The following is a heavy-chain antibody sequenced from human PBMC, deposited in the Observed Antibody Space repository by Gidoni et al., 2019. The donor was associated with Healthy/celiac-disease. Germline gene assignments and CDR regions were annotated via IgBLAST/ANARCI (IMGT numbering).Heavy chain of an antibody. CDR1: GFTFSSSA. CDR3: AKDPYEVYYDRYNWFDP. Sequence: EVQLLESGGGLVQPGGSLRLSCAASGFTFSSSAMRWVRQAPGKGLEWVSAISGSGGSTYYADAVKARFTITRDNSKNTLYLQMNSLRAEDTAVYYCAKDPYEVYYDRYNWFDPWGQGTLVTVSS. CDR2: ISGSGGST. V-gene: IGHV3-23*01. J-gene: IGHJ5*02. D-gene: IGHD3-22*01.